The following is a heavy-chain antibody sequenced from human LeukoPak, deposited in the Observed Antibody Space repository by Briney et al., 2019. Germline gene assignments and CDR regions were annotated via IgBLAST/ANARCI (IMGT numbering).Heavy chain of an antibody. J-gene: IGHJ3*02. CDR3: AREAAGGAFDI. CDR2: INPSGGST. V-gene: IGHV1-46*01. Sequence: ASVKVSCKASGYTFTSYYMHWVRQAPGQGLEWMGIINPSGGSTSYAQKFQGRVTMTRDTSTSTVYMELSSLRAEDTAVYYCAREAAGGAFDIWGQGTMVTVSS. D-gene: IGHD6-13*01. CDR1: GYTFTSYY.